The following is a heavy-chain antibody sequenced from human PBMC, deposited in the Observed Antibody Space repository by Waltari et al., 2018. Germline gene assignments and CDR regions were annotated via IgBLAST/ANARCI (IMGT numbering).Heavy chain of an antibody. CDR3: ATSSSGWQLSFMDV. Sequence: QVQLLQSGAEVKKPGSSVRVSCKASGGTLSSYAIRWVRQAPGQGLEWMGGIIGPFGAPNYAQKFQGRSTITTDESARTDYMELSSQRSDDTAVYFCATSSSGWQLSFMDVWGKGTTVIISS. V-gene: IGHV1-69*05. CDR2: IIGPFGAP. J-gene: IGHJ6*03. D-gene: IGHD6-19*01. CDR1: GGTLSSYA.